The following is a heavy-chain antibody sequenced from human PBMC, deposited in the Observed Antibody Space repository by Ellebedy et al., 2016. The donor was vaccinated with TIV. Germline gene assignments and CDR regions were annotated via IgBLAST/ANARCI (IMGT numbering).Heavy chain of an antibody. J-gene: IGHJ4*02. V-gene: IGHV1-69*04. D-gene: IGHD5-24*01. CDR1: GDTFSNHA. Sequence: AASVKVSCKASGDTFSNHAFNWVRQAPGQEIEWMGRMDPRLGTVKYAQNFQGRVTITADKSTSTAYIELSSLRSDDTAVYYCARWDGYDEKFQGPFDRWGQGTLVTVSS. CDR3: ARWDGYDEKFQGPFDR. CDR2: MDPRLGTV.